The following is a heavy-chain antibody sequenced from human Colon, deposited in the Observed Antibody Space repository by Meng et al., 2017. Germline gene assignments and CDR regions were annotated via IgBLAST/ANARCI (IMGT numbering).Heavy chain of an antibody. CDR3: ARSEWFGENDY. D-gene: IGHD3-10*01. Sequence: ASVKVSCKASGYTFTNYGVNWVRAAPGQGLEWMGWISAHNGNTHYAQKFQGRVTLSTDTSTSTAYMELSSLRSDDTAAYYCARSEWFGENDYWGQGTVVTVSS. CDR1: GYTFTNYG. V-gene: IGHV1-18*01. CDR2: ISAHNGNT. J-gene: IGHJ4*02.